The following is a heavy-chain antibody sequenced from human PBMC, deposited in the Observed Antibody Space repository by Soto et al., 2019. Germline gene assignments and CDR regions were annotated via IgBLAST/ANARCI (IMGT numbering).Heavy chain of an antibody. CDR3: ARDLSYDSVTGHYKPYYFDY. J-gene: IGHJ4*02. Sequence: PSQTLSLTCAISGDTVSSNTAGWNWIRQSPSRGLEWLGRTFYRSRWSNDYAVAVQSRITIAADTSKNQFSLQLNSVTPEDTAVYYFARDLSYDSVTGHYKPYYFDYWGQGALVTVSS. D-gene: IGHD3-9*01. CDR2: TFYRSRWSN. V-gene: IGHV6-1*01. CDR1: GDTVSSNTAG.